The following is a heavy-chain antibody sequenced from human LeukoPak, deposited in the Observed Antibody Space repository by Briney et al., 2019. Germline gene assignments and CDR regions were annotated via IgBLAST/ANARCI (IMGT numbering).Heavy chain of an antibody. CDR3: AKDQRRGYCSSTSCYIDY. CDR2: ISGSADST. V-gene: IGHV3-23*01. J-gene: IGHJ4*02. Sequence: GGSLRLSCAASGFTFSSYAMTWVRQAPGKELEWVSAISGSADSTYYADSVKGRFTISRDNSKNTLYLQMNSLRAEDTAVYYCAKDQRRGYCSSTSCYIDYWGQGTLVTVSS. D-gene: IGHD2-2*02. CDR1: GFTFSSYA.